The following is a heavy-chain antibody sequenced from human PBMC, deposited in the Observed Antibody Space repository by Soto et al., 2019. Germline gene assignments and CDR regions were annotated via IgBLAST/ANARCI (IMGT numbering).Heavy chain of an antibody. CDR3: AHRRGYYDILTGYYKRDNWFDP. Sequence: QITLKESGPTLVKPTQTLTLTCTFSGFSLSTSGVGVGWIRQPPGKALEWLALIYWDDDKRYSPSLKSRLTIPKDTSKHQVVLTMTNMDPVDTATYYCAHRRGYYDILTGYYKRDNWFDPWGQGTLVTVSS. J-gene: IGHJ5*02. V-gene: IGHV2-5*02. CDR2: IYWDDDK. CDR1: GFSLSTSGVG. D-gene: IGHD3-9*01.